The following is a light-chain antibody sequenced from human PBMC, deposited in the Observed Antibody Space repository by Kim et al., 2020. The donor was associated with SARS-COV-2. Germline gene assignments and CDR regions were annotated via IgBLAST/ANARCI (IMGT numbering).Light chain of an antibody. CDR1: SSDVGGYNY. Sequence: GQSVTISCTVTSSDVGGYNYVAWYQQHPGKAPKLMIYEVSRRPSGVPDRFSGSKSGKTASLTVSGLQAEDEADYYCSSYAGSNNLVFGGGTQLTVL. CDR3: SSYAGSNNLV. J-gene: IGLJ2*01. CDR2: EVS. V-gene: IGLV2-8*01.